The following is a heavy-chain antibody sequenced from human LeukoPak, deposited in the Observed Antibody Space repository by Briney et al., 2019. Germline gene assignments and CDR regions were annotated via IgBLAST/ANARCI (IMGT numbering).Heavy chain of an antibody. D-gene: IGHD6-13*01. CDR2: IYSGGST. CDR3: ASRVYWVPSSYRIGAAGTSDY. CDR1: GFTVSSNY. V-gene: IGHV3-53*01. Sequence: GGFLRLSCAASGFTVSSNYMSWVRQAPGKGLEWVSVIYSGGSTYYADSVKGRFTISRDNSKNTLYLQMNSLRAEDTAVYYCASRVYWVPSSYRIGAAGTSDYWGQGTLVTVSS. J-gene: IGHJ4*02.